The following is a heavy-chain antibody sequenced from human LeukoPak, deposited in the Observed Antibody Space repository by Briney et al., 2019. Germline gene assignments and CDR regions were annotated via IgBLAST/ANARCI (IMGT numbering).Heavy chain of an antibody. CDR1: GGSMSSYY. Sequence: PSETLSLTCIVSGGSMSSYYWSWIRQPAGKGLEWIGRMYTDGSTNYNPFLNSRVTMSVDTSKKRFSLRLNSVTAADTAVYYCATYDQKLAFDNWGQGTLVTVSS. J-gene: IGHJ4*02. CDR2: MYTDGST. D-gene: IGHD6-13*01. V-gene: IGHV4-4*07. CDR3: ATYDQKLAFDN.